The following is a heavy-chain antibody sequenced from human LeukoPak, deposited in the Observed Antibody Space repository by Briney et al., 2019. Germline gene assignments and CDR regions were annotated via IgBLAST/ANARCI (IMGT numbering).Heavy chain of an antibody. D-gene: IGHD2-2*01. V-gene: IGHV4-59*08. CDR2: IYYSGTS. Sequence: SETLSLTCTVSGDSMTSYYWSWIRQPPGKGLEWIGNIYYSGTSNYNPSLRSRVTISEDTSKNQFSLELDSVTVADTAVYYCARHDQVSTSSPKFNDAFDIWGQGTMVTVSS. J-gene: IGHJ3*02. CDR3: ARHDQVSTSSPKFNDAFDI. CDR1: GDSMTSYY.